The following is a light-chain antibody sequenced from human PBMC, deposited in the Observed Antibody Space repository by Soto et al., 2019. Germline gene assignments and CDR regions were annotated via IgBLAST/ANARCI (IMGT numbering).Light chain of an antibody. CDR3: QQSHSTPRT. CDR2: AAS. V-gene: IGKV1-39*01. J-gene: IGKJ4*01. Sequence: DIQMTQSPSTLSASVGDRVTITCRASQTITTYLNWYQQRPGKAPKLLISAASNLQTGVPLRFSGSGSGTDFTLTISSLQPEDFTTYFCQQSHSTPRTFGGGTKVDIK. CDR1: QTITTY.